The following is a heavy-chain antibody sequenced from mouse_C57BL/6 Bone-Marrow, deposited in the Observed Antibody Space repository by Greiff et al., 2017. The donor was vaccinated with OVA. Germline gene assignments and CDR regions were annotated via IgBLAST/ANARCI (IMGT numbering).Heavy chain of an antibody. V-gene: IGHV1-80*01. CDR2: IYPGDGDT. D-gene: IGHD2-1*01. J-gene: IGHJ2*01. CDR3: ARDYYVYYFDY. CDR1: GYAFSSYW. Sequence: VQLQQSGAELVKPGASVKISCKASGYAFSSYWMNWVKQRPGKGLEWIGQIYPGDGDTNYNGKFKGKATLTADKSSSTAYMQLSSLTSEDSAVYCCARDYYVYYFDYWGQGTTLTVSS.